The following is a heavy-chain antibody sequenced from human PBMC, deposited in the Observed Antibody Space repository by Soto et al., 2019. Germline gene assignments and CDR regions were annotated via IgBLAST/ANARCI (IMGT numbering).Heavy chain of an antibody. V-gene: IGHV4-34*01. Sequence: SETLSLTCAVYGGSFSGYYWSWIRQPPGKGPEWIGEINHRGSTNYNPSLKSRVTISVDTSKNQFSLKLSSVTAADTAVYYCAREIAVARGAFDIWGQGTMVTVSS. CDR2: INHRGST. CDR3: AREIAVARGAFDI. CDR1: GGSFSGYY. J-gene: IGHJ3*02. D-gene: IGHD6-19*01.